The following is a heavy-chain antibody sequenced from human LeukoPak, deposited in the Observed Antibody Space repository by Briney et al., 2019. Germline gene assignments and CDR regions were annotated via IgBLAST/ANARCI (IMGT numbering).Heavy chain of an antibody. V-gene: IGHV3-11*01. CDR1: GFTFSDHY. CDR3: ARESSYYCGGNNCYYDY. CDR2: ISNSGPTI. Sequence: GGPLRLSCAASGFTFSDHYMSWLRQAPGKGLEWVSYISNSGPTIYYADSVKGRFAISRDNAKNSLYLQMSSLRAEDTAVYYCARESSYYCGGNNCYYDYWGQGTLVTVSS. J-gene: IGHJ4*02. D-gene: IGHD2-21*01.